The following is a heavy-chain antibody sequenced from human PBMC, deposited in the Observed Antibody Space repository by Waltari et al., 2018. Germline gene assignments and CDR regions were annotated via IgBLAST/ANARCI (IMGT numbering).Heavy chain of an antibody. V-gene: IGHV4-34*01. CDR3: ARSIAAAGKRRKAWFDP. Sequence: QVQLQQWGAGLLKPSETLSLTCAVYGGSFSGYYWSWIRQPPGKGLEWIGEINHSGSTNYNPSLKSRVTISVDTSKNQFSLKLSSVTAADTAVYYCARSIAAAGKRRKAWFDPWGQGTLVTVSS. CDR2: INHSGST. D-gene: IGHD6-13*01. CDR1: GGSFSGYY. J-gene: IGHJ5*02.